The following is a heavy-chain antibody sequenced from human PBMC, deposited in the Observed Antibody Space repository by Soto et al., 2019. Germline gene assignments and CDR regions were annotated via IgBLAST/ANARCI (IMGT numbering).Heavy chain of an antibody. J-gene: IGHJ4*02. CDR1: GFTFSSYA. CDR3: AREVVAATFDY. CDR2: ISGNGGNT. Sequence: TGGSLRLSCAASGFTFSSYAMHWVRQAPGTGLENVSAISGNGGNTYYANSVKGRFTISRDNSKNTMYLQMGSLRTEDMAVYYCAREVVAATFDYWGRGTLVTVSS. V-gene: IGHV3-64*01. D-gene: IGHD2-15*01.